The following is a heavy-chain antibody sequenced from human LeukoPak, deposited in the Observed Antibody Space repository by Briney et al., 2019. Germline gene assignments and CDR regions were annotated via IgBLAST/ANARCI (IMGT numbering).Heavy chain of an antibody. V-gene: IGHV4-59*08. D-gene: IGHD3-22*01. CDR2: IYHSGNT. CDR3: ARGGYYNKRIDN. J-gene: IGHJ4*02. CDR1: GGSISSYY. Sequence: SETLSLTCTVSGGSISSYYWSWIRQPPGKELEWIGYIYHSGNTRCNPSLKSRVTISVDTSKNEFSLRLTSVTAADTAVYYCARGGYYNKRIDNWGQGTLVTVSS.